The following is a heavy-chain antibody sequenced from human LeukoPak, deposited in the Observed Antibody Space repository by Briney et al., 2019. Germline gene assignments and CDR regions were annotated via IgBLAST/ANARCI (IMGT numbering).Heavy chain of an antibody. CDR3: ARDHRGTFDY. J-gene: IGHJ4*02. V-gene: IGHV4-31*03. Sequence: PSETLSLTCTVSGGSISSGGYCWSWIRQHPGKGLEWIGYIYYSGSTYYNPSLKSRVTISVDTSKNQFSLKLSSVTAADMAVYYCARDHRGTFDYWGQGTLVTVSS. D-gene: IGHD2-15*01. CDR1: GGSISSGGYC. CDR2: IYYSGST.